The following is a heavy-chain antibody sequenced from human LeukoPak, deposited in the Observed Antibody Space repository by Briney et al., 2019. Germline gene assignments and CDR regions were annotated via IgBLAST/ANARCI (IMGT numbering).Heavy chain of an antibody. CDR2: INHSGST. V-gene: IGHV4-34*01. CDR3: ARDPYGMDV. J-gene: IGHJ6*02. CDR1: GGSFSGYY. Sequence: SETLSLTCAVYGGSFSGYYWSWIRQPPGKGLEWIGEINHSGSTNYNPSLKSRVTISVDTSKNQFSLKLSSVTAADTAVYYCARDPYGMDVWGQGTTVTVSS.